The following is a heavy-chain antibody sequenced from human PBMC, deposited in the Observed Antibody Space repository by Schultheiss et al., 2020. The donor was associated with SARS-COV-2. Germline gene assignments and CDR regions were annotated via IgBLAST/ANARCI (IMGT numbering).Heavy chain of an antibody. V-gene: IGHV4-4*02. CDR3: AMYYYDSRGGFSY. CDR2: IYHSGST. CDR1: GGSISSSNW. D-gene: IGHD3-22*01. J-gene: IGHJ4*02. Sequence: SETLSLTCAVSGGSISSSNWWSWVRQPPGKGLEWIGEIYHSGSTNYNPSLKSRVTISVDKSKNQFSLKLSSVTAADTAVYYCAMYYYDSRGGFSYWGQGTLVTVSS.